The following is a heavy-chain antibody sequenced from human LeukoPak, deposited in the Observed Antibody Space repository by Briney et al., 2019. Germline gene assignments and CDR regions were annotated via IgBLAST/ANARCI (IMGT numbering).Heavy chain of an antibody. CDR1: GYTFTDYY. Sequence: GASVKVSCXASGYTFTDYYMHWVRQAPGQGLEWMGWINPNSGGTNYAQKFQGRVTMTRDTSISTAYMELSRLRSDDTAVYYCARDLKSASGSQFDYWGQGTLVTVSS. CDR2: INPNSGGT. V-gene: IGHV1-2*02. J-gene: IGHJ4*02. D-gene: IGHD2-15*01. CDR3: ARDLKSASGSQFDY.